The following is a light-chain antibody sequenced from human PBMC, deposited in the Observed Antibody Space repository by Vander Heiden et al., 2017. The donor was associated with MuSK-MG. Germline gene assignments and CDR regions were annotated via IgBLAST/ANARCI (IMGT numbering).Light chain of an antibody. CDR1: QGISSY. V-gene: IGKV1-9*01. CDR2: AAS. J-gene: IGKJ4*01. CDR3: QQLNSYPLT. Sequence: DIQLTQSPSFLSASVGDRVTITCRASQGISSYLAWYQQKPGKAPKLLIYAASTLQSGVPSTFRGSGSGTEFTLTISSLQPEDFATYYCQQLNSYPLTFGGGTKVEIK.